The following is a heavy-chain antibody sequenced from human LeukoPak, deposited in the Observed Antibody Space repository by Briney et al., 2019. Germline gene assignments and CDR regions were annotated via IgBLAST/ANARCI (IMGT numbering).Heavy chain of an antibody. CDR1: GYTFSGYY. CDR2: ISPNSGGT. V-gene: IGHV1-2*02. D-gene: IGHD1-7*01. Sequence: GASVKVSCKASGYTFSGYYIHWVRQAPGQGLEWMGWISPNSGGTNYAQKFQGRVTMTRDTSISTAYMELSRLRSDDTAVYYCARSITGTTWVDYYYYYYMDVWGKGTTVTVSS. CDR3: ARSITGTTWVDYYYYYYMDV. J-gene: IGHJ6*03.